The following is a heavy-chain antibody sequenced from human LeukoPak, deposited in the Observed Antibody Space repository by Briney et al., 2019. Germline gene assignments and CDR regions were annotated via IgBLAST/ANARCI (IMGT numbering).Heavy chain of an antibody. J-gene: IGHJ4*02. CDR2: IYSGGST. CDR3: ARWNYRTYFDY. V-gene: IGHV3-66*01. CDR1: GFTVSSNY. Sequence: PGGSLRLSCAASGFTVSSNYMSWVRQAPGKGLEWVSVIYSGGSTYYADSVRGRFTISRDNSKNTLYLQMNSLRAEDTAVYYCARWNYRTYFDYWGQGTLVTVSS. D-gene: IGHD1-7*01.